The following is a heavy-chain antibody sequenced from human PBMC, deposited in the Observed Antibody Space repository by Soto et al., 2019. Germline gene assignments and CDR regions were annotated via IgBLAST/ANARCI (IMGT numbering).Heavy chain of an antibody. D-gene: IGHD4-17*01. V-gene: IGHV4-31*03. CDR1: GDSINNGDCY. J-gene: IGHJ3*02. CDR2: IYYSGTK. Sequence: QVQLQESGPGLVKPSQTLSLTCTVSGDSINNGDCYWSWFRQLPGKGLEWIGYIYYSGTKYYNPSLKSRVSMSVDTSKNQFSLNLTSVTAADTAVYYCAREKEDDSGDYNAFDIWGQGTVVTVSS. CDR3: AREKEDDSGDYNAFDI.